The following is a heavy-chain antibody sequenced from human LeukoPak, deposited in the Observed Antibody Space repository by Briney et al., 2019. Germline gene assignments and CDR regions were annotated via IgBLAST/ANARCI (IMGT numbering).Heavy chain of an antibody. D-gene: IGHD3-3*01. CDR3: ARGLHDFWSASGV. Sequence: GGSLRLSCAASGFTFSDYYMSWIRQAPGKGLEWVSYINSSVSTIYYADSVKGRFTISRDNAKNSPYLQMNSLRAEDTAVYYCARGLHDFWSASGVWGQGTTVTVSS. V-gene: IGHV3-11*01. CDR2: INSSVSTI. J-gene: IGHJ6*02. CDR1: GFTFSDYY.